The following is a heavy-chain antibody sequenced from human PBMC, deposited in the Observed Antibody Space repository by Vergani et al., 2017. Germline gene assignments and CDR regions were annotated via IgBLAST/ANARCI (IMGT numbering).Heavy chain of an antibody. CDR3: ASYMIVEYYFDY. V-gene: IGHV4-30-2*01. D-gene: IGHD3-22*01. CDR2: IYHSGST. J-gene: IGHJ4*02. CDR1: GGSISSGGYS. Sequence: QVQLQESGPGLVKTSQTLSLTCTVSGGSISSGGYSWSWIRQPPGKGLEWIGYIYHSGSTYYNPSLKSRVTISVDRSKNQFSLKLSSVTAADTAVYYCASYMIVEYYFDYWGQGTLVTVSS.